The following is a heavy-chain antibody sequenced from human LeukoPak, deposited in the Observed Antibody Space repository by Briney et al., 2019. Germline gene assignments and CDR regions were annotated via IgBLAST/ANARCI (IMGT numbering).Heavy chain of an antibody. D-gene: IGHD6-13*01. J-gene: IGHJ4*02. CDR1: GFTFSDYY. V-gene: IGHV3-11*01. CDR3: ASSPRIAAAGLDY. CDR2: ISSSGSNI. Sequence: GGSLRLSCAASGFTFSDYYMSWIRQAPGKGLEWVSYISSSGSNIYYADSVKGRFTISRDNAKNSLYLQMNSLRAEDTAVYYCASSPRIAAAGLDYWGQGTLVTVSS.